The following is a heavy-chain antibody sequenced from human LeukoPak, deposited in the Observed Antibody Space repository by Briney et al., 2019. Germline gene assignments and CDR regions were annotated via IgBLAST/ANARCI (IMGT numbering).Heavy chain of an antibody. J-gene: IGHJ5*02. V-gene: IGHV3-66*01. CDR1: GFTVSSNY. CDR3: AKDLAYYDFWSGSDP. CDR2: IYSGGST. D-gene: IGHD3-3*01. Sequence: PGGSLRLSCAASGFTVSSNYMSWVRQAPGKGLEWVSVIYSGGSTYYADSVKGRFTISRDNSKNTLYLQMNSLRAEDTAVYYCAKDLAYYDFWSGSDPWGQGTLVTVSS.